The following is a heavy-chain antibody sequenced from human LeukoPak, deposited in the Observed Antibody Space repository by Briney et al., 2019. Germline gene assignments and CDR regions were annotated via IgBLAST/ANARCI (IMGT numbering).Heavy chain of an antibody. D-gene: IGHD3-22*01. CDR1: GGSISSYY. CDR3: ARDLSRLYYYDSSGYDAFDI. J-gene: IGHJ3*02. Sequence: SGTLSLTCTVSGGSISSYYWSWIRQPPGKGLEWIGYIYYSGSTNYNPSLKSRVTISVDTSKNQFSLKLSSVTAADTAVYYCARDLSRLYYYDSSGYDAFDIWGQGTMVTVSS. CDR2: IYYSGST. V-gene: IGHV4-59*01.